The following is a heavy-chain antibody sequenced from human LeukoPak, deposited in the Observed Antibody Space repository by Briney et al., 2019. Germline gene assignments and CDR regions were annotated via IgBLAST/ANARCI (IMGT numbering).Heavy chain of an antibody. V-gene: IGHV1-46*01. J-gene: IGHJ3*02. CDR1: GYTFTSYY. CDR3: ARDPLLRRDAFDI. CDR2: INPSGGST. Sequence: GASVTVSCKASGYTFTSYYMHWVRQAPGQGLAWMGIINPSGGSTSYAQKFQGRVTMTRDTSTSTVYMELSSLRSEDTAVYYCARDPLLRRDAFDIWGQGTMVTVSS. D-gene: IGHD1-26*01.